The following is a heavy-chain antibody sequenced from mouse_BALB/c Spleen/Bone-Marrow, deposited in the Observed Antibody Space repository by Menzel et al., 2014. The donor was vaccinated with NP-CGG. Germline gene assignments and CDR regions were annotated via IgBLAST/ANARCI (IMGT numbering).Heavy chain of an antibody. CDR2: ISSGGGST. Sequence: EVMLVESGGGLVKPGGSLKLPCAASGFAFSSYDMSWVRQTPEKRLEWVAYISSGGGSTYYADTVKGRFTISRDNAKNTPYLQMSSLKSEDTAMYYCARQILRGFGYWGQGTPVTVSA. D-gene: IGHD1-1*01. J-gene: IGHJ3*02. CDR3: ARQILRGFGY. V-gene: IGHV5-12-1*01. CDR1: GFAFSSYD.